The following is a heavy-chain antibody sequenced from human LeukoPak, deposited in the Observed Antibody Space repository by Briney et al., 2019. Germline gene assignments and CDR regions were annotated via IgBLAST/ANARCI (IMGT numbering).Heavy chain of an antibody. V-gene: IGHV4-59*01. D-gene: IGHD6-13*01. CDR3: ARDLYSSSWYDY. Sequence: SETLSLTCTVSGGSISSYYWSWIRQPPGKGLEWIGYIYYSGGTNYNPSLKSRVTISVDTSKNQFSLKLSSVTAADTAVYYCARDLYSSSWYDYWGQGTLVTVSS. CDR1: GGSISSYY. J-gene: IGHJ4*02. CDR2: IYYSGGT.